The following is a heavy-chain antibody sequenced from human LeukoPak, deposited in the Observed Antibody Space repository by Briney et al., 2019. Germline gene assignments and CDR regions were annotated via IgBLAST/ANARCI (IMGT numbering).Heavy chain of an antibody. CDR3: ATVPNYYDSSGYYFQH. V-gene: IGHV3-23*01. CDR2: ISGGGGNT. J-gene: IGHJ1*01. Sequence: RGSLRLSCAASGFTFSNYAMSWVRQAPGKGLEWVSTISGGGGNTYYADSVKGRFTISRDNSKNTLFLQMNSLRAEDTAVYYCATVPNYYDSSGYYFQHWGQGTLVTVSS. CDR1: GFTFSNYA. D-gene: IGHD3-22*01.